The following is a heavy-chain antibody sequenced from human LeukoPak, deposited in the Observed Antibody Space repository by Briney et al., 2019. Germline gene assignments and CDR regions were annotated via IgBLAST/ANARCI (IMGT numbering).Heavy chain of an antibody. CDR2: INHSGST. D-gene: IGHD2-2*01. J-gene: IGHJ4*02. Sequence: SETLSLACAVYGGSFSGYYWSWIRQPPGKGLEWIGEINHSGSTNYNPSLKSRVTISVDTSKNQFSLKLSSVTAADTAVYYCARHKPRYCSSTSCRGAIDYWGQGTLVTVSS. V-gene: IGHV4-34*01. CDR1: GGSFSGYY. CDR3: ARHKPRYCSSTSCRGAIDY.